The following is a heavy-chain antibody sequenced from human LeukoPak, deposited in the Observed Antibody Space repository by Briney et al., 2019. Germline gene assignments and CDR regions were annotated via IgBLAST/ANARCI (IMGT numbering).Heavy chain of an antibody. CDR1: GGPFSGYY. V-gene: IGHV4-34*01. CDR2: INHSGST. D-gene: IGHD1-14*01. CDR3: ARGGRPEKYFQH. Sequence: SETLSLTCAVYGGPFSGYYWSWIRQPPGKGLEWIGEINHSGSTNYNPSLTSRVTISVDTSKNPFSLKLSSVTAADTAVYYCARGGRPEKYFQHWGQGTLVTVSS. J-gene: IGHJ1*01.